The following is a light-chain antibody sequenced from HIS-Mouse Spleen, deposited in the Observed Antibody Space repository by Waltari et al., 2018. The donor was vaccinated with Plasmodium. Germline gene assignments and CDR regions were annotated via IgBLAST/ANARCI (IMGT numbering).Light chain of an antibody. V-gene: IGKV1-33*01. CDR1: QDISNY. CDR3: QQDDNLPPAFT. CDR2: DAS. J-gene: IGKJ3*01. Sequence: DIQMTQSPSSLSASVGDRVPITCQASQDISNYLNWYQQKPGKAPKLLIYDASNLETGVPSRFSGSGSGTDFTFTISSLQPEDIATYYCQQDDNLPPAFTFGPGTKVDIK.